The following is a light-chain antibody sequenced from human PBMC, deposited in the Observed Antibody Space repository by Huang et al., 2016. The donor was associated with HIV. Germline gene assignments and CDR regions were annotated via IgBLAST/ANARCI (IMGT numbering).Light chain of an antibody. J-gene: IGKJ4*01. CDR2: GAS. CDR3: QQHNNWPPT. CDR1: QSVSSN. Sequence: EIVMTQSPATLSVSPGERATLSCRARQSVSSNLAWYQQKPGQAPRLLIYGASTRATGIPSRFSGSVSGTEFTLTSGSLQSEDFALYFCQQHNNWPPTFGGGTKVEIK. V-gene: IGKV3-15*01.